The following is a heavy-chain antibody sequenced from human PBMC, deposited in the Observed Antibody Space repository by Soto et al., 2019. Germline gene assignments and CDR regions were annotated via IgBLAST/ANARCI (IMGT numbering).Heavy chain of an antibody. Sequence: SETLSLTCTVSGGSISSGGYYWSWIRQHPGKGLEWIGYIYYSGSTYYNPSLKSRVTISVDTSKNQFSLKLSSVTAADTAVYYCARVTPPYYYDSSGYYLFDYWGQGTLVTVSS. V-gene: IGHV4-31*03. CDR2: IYYSGST. D-gene: IGHD3-22*01. CDR3: ARVTPPYYYDSSGYYLFDY. CDR1: GGSISSGGYY. J-gene: IGHJ4*02.